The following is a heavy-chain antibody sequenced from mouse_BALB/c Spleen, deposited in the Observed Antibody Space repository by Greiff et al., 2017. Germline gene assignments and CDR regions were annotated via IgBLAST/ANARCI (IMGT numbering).Heavy chain of an antibody. CDR1: GFSLTGYG. CDR2: IWGDGST. Sequence: QVQLKESGPGLVAPSQSLSITCTVSGFSLTGYGVNWVRQPPGKGLEWLGMIWGDGSTDYNSALKSRLSISKDNSKSQVFLKMNSLQTDDTARYYCATNRYDGPWYFDVWGAGTTVTVSS. V-gene: IGHV2-6-7*01. CDR3: ATNRYDGPWYFDV. J-gene: IGHJ1*01. D-gene: IGHD2-14*01.